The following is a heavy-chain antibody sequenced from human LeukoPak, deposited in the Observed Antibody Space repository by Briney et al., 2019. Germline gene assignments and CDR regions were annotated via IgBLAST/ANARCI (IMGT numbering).Heavy chain of an antibody. V-gene: IGHV4-30-4*08. D-gene: IGHD5-12*01. Sequence: SETLSLTCTVSGGSISSGDYYWSWIRQPPGKGLEWIGYIYYSGSTYYNPSLKSRVTISVDTSKNQFPLKLSSVTAADTAVYYCARAWQARAFDIWGQGTMVTVSS. J-gene: IGHJ3*02. CDR2: IYYSGST. CDR3: ARAWQARAFDI. CDR1: GGSISSGDYY.